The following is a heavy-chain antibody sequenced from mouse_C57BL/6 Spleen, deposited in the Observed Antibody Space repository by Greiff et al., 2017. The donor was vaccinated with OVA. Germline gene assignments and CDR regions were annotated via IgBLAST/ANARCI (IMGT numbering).Heavy chain of an antibody. D-gene: IGHD2-4*01. CDR2: INPNNGGT. Sequence: EVQLQQSGPELVKPGASVKIPCKASGYTFTDYNMDWVKQSHGKSLEWIGDINPNNGGTIYNQKFKGKATMTVDKSSSTAYMELRSLTSEDTAVYYCARSDYDGRGFAYWGQGTLVTVSA. CDR3: ARSDYDGRGFAY. CDR1: GYTFTDYN. V-gene: IGHV1-18*01. J-gene: IGHJ3*01.